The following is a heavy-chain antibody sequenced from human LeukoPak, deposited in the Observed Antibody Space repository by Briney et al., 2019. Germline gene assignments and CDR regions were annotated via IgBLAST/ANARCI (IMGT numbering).Heavy chain of an antibody. CDR3: ARVLLAVAGTDYFDY. CDR2: ISHTGST. D-gene: IGHD6-19*01. V-gene: IGHV4-34*01. Sequence: PSETLSLTCAVYGGSFSGYYWSWIRQPPGKGLEWIGEISHTGSTNYNPSLKSRVTISVDTSKNQFSLKLSSVTAADTAVYYCARVLLAVAGTDYFDYWGQGTLVTVSS. CDR1: GGSFSGYY. J-gene: IGHJ4*02.